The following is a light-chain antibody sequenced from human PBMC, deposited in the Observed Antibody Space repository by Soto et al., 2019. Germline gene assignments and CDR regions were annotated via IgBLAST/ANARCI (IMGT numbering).Light chain of an antibody. CDR2: KAS. Sequence: DIQMTQSPSTLSASVGDRVTITCRASQKIGSWLAWYQQKPGKAPKLLIYKASSLQSAVPSSFSGSRSGTEFTLTINNLQPDDFVTYYCQQYSRYSPWAFGQGTKVEVK. CDR3: QQYSRYSPWA. J-gene: IGKJ1*01. V-gene: IGKV1-5*03. CDR1: QKIGSW.